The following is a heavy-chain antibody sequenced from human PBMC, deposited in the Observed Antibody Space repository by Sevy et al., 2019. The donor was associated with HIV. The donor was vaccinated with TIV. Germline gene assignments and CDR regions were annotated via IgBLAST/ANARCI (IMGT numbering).Heavy chain of an antibody. CDR1: GYTFTGYY. CDR2: INPNSGGT. Sequence: ASVKVSCKASGYTFTGYYMHWVRQAPGQGLEWMGRINPNSGGTNYAQKFQGRVTMTRDTSISTAYMELSRLRSDDTAVYYCARGAPRRGYSDANYYYYGMDVWGQGTTVTVSS. V-gene: IGHV1-2*06. CDR3: ARGAPRRGYSDANYYYYGMDV. D-gene: IGHD5-18*01. J-gene: IGHJ6*02.